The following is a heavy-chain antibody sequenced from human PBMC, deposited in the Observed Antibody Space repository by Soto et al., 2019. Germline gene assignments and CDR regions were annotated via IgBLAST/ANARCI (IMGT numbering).Heavy chain of an antibody. CDR1: VFPFGANA. Sequence: PGGSVRLSXVVSVFPFGANAMSWVRQAPGKGLEWVSGLSNTGRRTSYADSVKGRFNISRDNSENTVYLQMNSLRVEDTAVYYCATEMGATQGPFDNWGQGTLVTVSS. D-gene: IGHD1-26*01. J-gene: IGHJ4*02. CDR2: LSNTGRRT. CDR3: ATEMGATQGPFDN. V-gene: IGHV3-23*01.